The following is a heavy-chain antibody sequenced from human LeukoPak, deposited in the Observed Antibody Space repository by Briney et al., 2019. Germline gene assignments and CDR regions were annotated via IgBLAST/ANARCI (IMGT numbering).Heavy chain of an antibody. D-gene: IGHD3-3*01. J-gene: IGHJ6*03. V-gene: IGHV4-4*07. Sequence: SETLSLTCAVSGVSTSGYFWSWIRQPAGKGLEWIGRIIDTGTTDYSPSLKSRVTMSVDTSRNQVSLNLRSVTAADTAVYYCARSYYDFWSGYYQTGDYYYYMDVWGKGTTVTVSS. CDR1: GVSTSGYF. CDR3: ARSYYDFWSGYYQTGDYYYYMDV. CDR2: IIDTGTT.